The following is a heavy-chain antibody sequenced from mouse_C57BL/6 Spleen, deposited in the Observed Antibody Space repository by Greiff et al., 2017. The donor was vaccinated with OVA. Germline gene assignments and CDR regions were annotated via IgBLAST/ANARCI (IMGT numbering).Heavy chain of an antibody. CDR3: ARSWGPYGNYGWFAY. J-gene: IGHJ3*01. D-gene: IGHD2-1*01. CDR2: INPSNGGT. CDR1: GYTFTSYW. V-gene: IGHV1-53*01. Sequence: VKLQQPGTELVKPGASVKLSCKASGYTFTSYWMHWVKQRPGQGLEWIGNINPSNGGTNYNEKFKSKATLTVDKSSSTAYMQLSSLTSEDSAVYYCARSWGPYGNYGWFAYWGQGTLVTVSA.